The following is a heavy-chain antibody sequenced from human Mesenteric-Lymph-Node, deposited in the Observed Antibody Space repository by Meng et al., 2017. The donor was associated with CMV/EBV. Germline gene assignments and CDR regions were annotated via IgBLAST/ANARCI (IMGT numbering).Heavy chain of an antibody. J-gene: IGHJ6*02. CDR1: GFSFSNYA. V-gene: IGHV3-23*01. CDR3: AKLQYCSSNSCYRFNGMDV. CDR2: ISFSGGST. Sequence: GGSLRLSCAASGFSFSNYAMSWVRQAPGKGLEWFSGISFSGGSTYYADSVKGRITISRDNSKSTLYLQMNSLRAEDTAVYYCAKLQYCSSNSCYRFNGMDVWGQGTTVTVSS. D-gene: IGHD2-2*01.